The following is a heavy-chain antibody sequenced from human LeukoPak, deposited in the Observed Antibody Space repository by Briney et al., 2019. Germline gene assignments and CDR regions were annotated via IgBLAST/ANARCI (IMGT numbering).Heavy chain of an antibody. CDR3: ARVGGSSSWYGGFGPPYYYYGMDV. CDR2: ISYVGSNK. Sequence: RPGRSLRLSCAASGFTFSSYGMHWVRQAPGKGLEWVAVISYVGSNKYYADSVKGRFTISRDNSKNTLYLQMNSLRAEDTAVYYCARVGGSSSWYGGFGPPYYYYGMDVWGQGTTVTVSS. J-gene: IGHJ6*02. D-gene: IGHD6-13*01. V-gene: IGHV3-30*03. CDR1: GFTFSSYG.